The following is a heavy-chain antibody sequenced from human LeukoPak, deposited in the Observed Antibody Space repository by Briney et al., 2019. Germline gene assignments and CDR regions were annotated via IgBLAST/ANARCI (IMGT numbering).Heavy chain of an antibody. CDR3: ARGTISLLDYYHYYYMDV. J-gene: IGHJ6*03. D-gene: IGHD3-3*01. Sequence: PSETLSLTCTVSGYSISSGYYWGWIRQPPGKGLEWIGSIYHSGSTYYNPSLKSRVTISVDTSKNQFSLNLSSVTAADTAVYYCARGTISLLDYYHYYYMDVWGKGTTVTVSS. CDR2: IYHSGST. V-gene: IGHV4-38-2*02. CDR1: GYSISSGYY.